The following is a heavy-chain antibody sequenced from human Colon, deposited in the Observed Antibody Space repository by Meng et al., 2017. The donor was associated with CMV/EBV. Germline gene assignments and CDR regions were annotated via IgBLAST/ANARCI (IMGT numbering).Heavy chain of an antibody. Sequence: GGSLRLSCAASGFTFSSYWMHWVRHAPGKGLVWVSRINSDGSSTSYADSVKGRFTISRDNSKNTLYLQMNSLSAEDTAVYYCARERVERLGQLCYAYWGQGTLVTVSS. V-gene: IGHV3-74*01. CDR2: INSDGSST. D-gene: IGHD3-10*01. CDR3: ARERVERLGQLCYAY. CDR1: GFTFSSYW. J-gene: IGHJ4*02.